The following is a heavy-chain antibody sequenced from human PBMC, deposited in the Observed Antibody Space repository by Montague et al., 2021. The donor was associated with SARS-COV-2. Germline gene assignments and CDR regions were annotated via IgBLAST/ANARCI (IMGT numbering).Heavy chain of an antibody. Sequence: PALVKPTQTLTLTCTFSGFSLSTSGMCVSWIRQPPGKALEWLALSDWVDDKYYSTSLKTRLTISKDTSKNQVVPTMTNMDPVDTATYYCARMLNSYGYSLVDPWGQGTLVTVSS. J-gene: IGHJ5*02. V-gene: IGHV2-70*01. CDR2: SDWVDDK. CDR3: ARMLNSYGYSLVDP. D-gene: IGHD5-18*01. CDR1: GFSLSTSGMC.